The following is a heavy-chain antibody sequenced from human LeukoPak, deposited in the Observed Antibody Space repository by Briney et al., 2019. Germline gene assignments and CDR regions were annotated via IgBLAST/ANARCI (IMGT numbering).Heavy chain of an antibody. V-gene: IGHV3-23*01. Sequence: PGGSLRLSYAAAGFTFSSYAMTWVRQAPGKGRESVSAISGNGDSTSYADSVKGRFTISRDNSKNTLFLQMHSLRAEDTALYYCAKTTPYSSSPYYFDYWGQGTLVTVSS. J-gene: IGHJ4*02. D-gene: IGHD6-13*01. CDR1: GFTFSSYA. CDR3: AKTTPYSSSPYYFDY. CDR2: ISGNGDST.